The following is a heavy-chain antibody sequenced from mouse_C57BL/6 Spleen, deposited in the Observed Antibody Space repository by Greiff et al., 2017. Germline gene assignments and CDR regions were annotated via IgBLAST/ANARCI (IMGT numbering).Heavy chain of an antibody. CDR2: IDPSDSYT. CDR1: GYTFTSYW. CDR3: ARGAYGNYEDYYAMDY. J-gene: IGHJ4*01. D-gene: IGHD2-1*01. V-gene: IGHV1-69*01. Sequence: QVQLQQPGAELVMPGASVKLSCKASGYTFTSYWMHWVKQRPGQGLEWIGEIDPSDSYTNYNQKFKGKSTLTVDKSSSTAYMQLSSLTSEDSAVYYYARGAYGNYEDYYAMDYWGQGTSVTVSS.